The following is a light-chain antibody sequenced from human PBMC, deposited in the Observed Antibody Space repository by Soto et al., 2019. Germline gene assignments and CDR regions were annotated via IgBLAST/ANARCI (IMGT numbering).Light chain of an antibody. J-gene: IGLJ2*01. CDR1: SRDVGGYNY. CDR2: EVS. CDR3: SSYTTNSPPVV. Sequence: QSALTQPASVSGSPGQSITISCTGTSRDVGGYNYVSWHQQHPGKAPKVIITEVSNRPSGVSNRFSGSKSGNTASLTISGLQAEDEADYYCSSYTTNSPPVVFGGGTQLTVL. V-gene: IGLV2-14*01.